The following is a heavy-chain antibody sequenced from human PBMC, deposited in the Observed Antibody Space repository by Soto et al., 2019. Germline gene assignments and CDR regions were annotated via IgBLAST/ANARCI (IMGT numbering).Heavy chain of an antibody. Sequence: SVKVSCKASGFTFTSSAVQWVRQARGQRLEWIGWIVVGSGNTNYAQKFQERVTITRDMSTSTAYMELSSLRSEDTAVYYCAVLGYCSGGSCFDFDYWGQGTLVTVSS. J-gene: IGHJ4*02. CDR2: IVVGSGNT. D-gene: IGHD2-15*01. V-gene: IGHV1-58*01. CDR3: AVLGYCSGGSCFDFDY. CDR1: GFTFTSSA.